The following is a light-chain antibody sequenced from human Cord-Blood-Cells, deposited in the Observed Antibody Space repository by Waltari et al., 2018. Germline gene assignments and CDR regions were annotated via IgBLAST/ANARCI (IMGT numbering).Light chain of an antibody. V-gene: IGKV3-11*01. J-gene: IGKJ2*01. CDR1: QSVSSY. Sequence: EIVLTQSPATLSLSPGERATLSCRASQSVSSYLAWYQQKPGQAPRLLIYDASNRATGIPARFSGSGSWTDFTLTISSLEPEDFAVYYCQQRSNWPYTFSQGTKLEIK. CDR2: DAS. CDR3: QQRSNWPYT.